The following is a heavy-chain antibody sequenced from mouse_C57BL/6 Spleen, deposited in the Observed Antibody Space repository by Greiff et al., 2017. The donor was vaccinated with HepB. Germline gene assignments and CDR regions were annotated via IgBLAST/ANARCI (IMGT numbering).Heavy chain of an antibody. V-gene: IGHV1-69*01. J-gene: IGHJ1*03. CDR2: IDPSDSYT. CDR1: GYTFTSYW. CDR3: ARRIYYYGISYEWYFDV. Sequence: VQLQQPGAELVMPGASVKLSCKASGYTFTSYWMHWVKQRPGQGLEWIGEIDPSDSYTNYNQKFKGKSTLTVDKSSSTAYMQLSSLTSEDSAVYYCARRIYYYGISYEWYFDVWGTGTTVTVSS. D-gene: IGHD1-1*01.